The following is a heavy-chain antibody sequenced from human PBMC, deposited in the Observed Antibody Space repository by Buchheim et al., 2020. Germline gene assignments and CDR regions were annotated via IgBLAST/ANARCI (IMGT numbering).Heavy chain of an antibody. CDR3: ARRDFWSGYPFDF. CDR2: VHPSTGTT. Sequence: QVQLEQSGAEVQKPGASVKLSCKATGYTFTRFYLHWLRQAPGQGLEWMGVVHPSTGTTTYAEPFKGRVIMTRDTPTSTVYMRLSSLTSEDTAIYYCARRDFWSGYPFDFWGQGTL. CDR1: GYTFTRFY. D-gene: IGHD3-3*01. V-gene: IGHV1-46*01. J-gene: IGHJ4*02.